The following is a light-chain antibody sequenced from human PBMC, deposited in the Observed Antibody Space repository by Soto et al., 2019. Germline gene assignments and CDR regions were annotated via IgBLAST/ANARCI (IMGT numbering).Light chain of an antibody. Sequence: EIVLTQSPATLSLSPGDTATLSCRASQSVSSLLAWDPHKPPQAPRLLLHPASNRATGIPHRFGGSGSGTQSTLTSSSLEPDDSAVYHCHRRRHWPFTCGPGTEVYIK. CDR2: PAS. CDR3: HRRRHWPFT. CDR1: QSVSSL. V-gene: IGKV3-11*01. J-gene: IGKJ3*01.